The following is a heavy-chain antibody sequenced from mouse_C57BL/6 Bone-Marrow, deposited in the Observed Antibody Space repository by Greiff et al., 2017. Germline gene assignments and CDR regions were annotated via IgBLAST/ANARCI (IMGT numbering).Heavy chain of an antibody. CDR1: GYTFTSYW. J-gene: IGHJ2*01. D-gene: IGHD2-1*01. Sequence: QVQLQQPGAELVKPGASVKLSCKASGYTFTSYWMHWVKQRPGQGLEWIGMIHPNSGSTNYNEKFKSKATLTVDKSSSTAYMQLSSLTSEDAAVYYCARVTTGPSDYWGQGTTLTVSS. CDR3: ARVTTGPSDY. CDR2: IHPNSGST. V-gene: IGHV1-64*01.